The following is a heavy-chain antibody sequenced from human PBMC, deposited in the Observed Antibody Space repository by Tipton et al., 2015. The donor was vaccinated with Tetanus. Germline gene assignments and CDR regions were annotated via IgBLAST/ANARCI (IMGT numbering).Heavy chain of an antibody. D-gene: IGHD6-19*01. Sequence: SLRLSCAASGFTVSSNFMSWVRQAPGEGLEWVSIIYSGGTTHYADSVEGRFTISRDNSKNTLYLQMNSLRAEDTAIYYCAISDVAVADTNWGQGTLVAVSS. V-gene: IGHV3-53*01. CDR1: GFTVSSNF. J-gene: IGHJ4*02. CDR3: AISDVAVADTN. CDR2: IYSGGTT.